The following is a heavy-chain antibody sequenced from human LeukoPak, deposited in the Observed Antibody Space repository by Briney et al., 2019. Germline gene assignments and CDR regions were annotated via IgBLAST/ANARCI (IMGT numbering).Heavy chain of an antibody. V-gene: IGHV4-39*07. Sequence: SETLSLTCTVSGGSISSSSYYWGWIRQPPGKGLEWIGSIYYSGSTYYNPSLKSRVTIYVDTSKNQFSLKLSSVTAADTAVYYCARVGYCSGGSCYSNYYYGMDVWGQGTTVTVSS. CDR2: IYYSGST. CDR3: ARVGYCSGGSCYSNYYYGMDV. D-gene: IGHD2-15*01. CDR1: GGSISSSSYY. J-gene: IGHJ6*02.